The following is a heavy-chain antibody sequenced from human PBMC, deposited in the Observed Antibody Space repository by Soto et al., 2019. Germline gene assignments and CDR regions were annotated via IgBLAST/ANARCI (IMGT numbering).Heavy chain of an antibody. CDR1: GFDLRSYW. D-gene: IGHD4-4*01. CDR3: ARDTVGFDY. Sequence: GGSLRLSGEGSGFDLRSYWISWVRQAPGKGLEWVANIKEDGIEEFYVDSVKGRFTISRDNAKNSLYLQMTAMRAEDTAVYYCARDTVGFDYWGQGTLVKVS. CDR2: IKEDGIEE. J-gene: IGHJ4*02. V-gene: IGHV3-7*01.